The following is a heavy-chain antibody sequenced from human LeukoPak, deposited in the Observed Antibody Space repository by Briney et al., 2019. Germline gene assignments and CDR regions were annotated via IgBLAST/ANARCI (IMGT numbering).Heavy chain of an antibody. CDR1: GSTFSTYW. Sequence: GGSLRLPCAASGSTFSTYWMHWVRHAPGEGLVWVSRIKSDGSDTSYADSVKGRFTISRDNAKNTLYLQMNSLRAEDTAVYYCARGFWTGVEYWGQGALVTVSS. CDR3: ARGFWTGVEY. CDR2: IKSDGSDT. J-gene: IGHJ4*02. D-gene: IGHD3/OR15-3a*01. V-gene: IGHV3-74*01.